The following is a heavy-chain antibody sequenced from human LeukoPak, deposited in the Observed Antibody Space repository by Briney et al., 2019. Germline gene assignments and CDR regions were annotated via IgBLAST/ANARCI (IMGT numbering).Heavy chain of an antibody. J-gene: IGHJ4*02. CDR2: INSDGSST. CDR1: GFTFSGHW. D-gene: IGHD5/OR15-5a*01. V-gene: IGHV3-74*01. Sequence: GGSLRLSCAASGFTFSGHWMHWVRQAPGKGLVWVSRINSDGSSTTYADSVKGRFTISRDNAKNSLYLQMNSLRAEDTAVYYCARQKYLRGPDVEYFDYWGQGTLVTVSS. CDR3: ARQKYLRGPDVEYFDY.